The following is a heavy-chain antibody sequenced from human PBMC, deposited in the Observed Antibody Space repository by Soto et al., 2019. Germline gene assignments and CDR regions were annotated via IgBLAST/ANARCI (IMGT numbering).Heavy chain of an antibody. CDR1: GGTFSSYA. V-gene: IGHV1-69*12. CDR3: ARKELGYCSGGSCYRLDY. CDR2: IIPIFGTA. D-gene: IGHD2-15*01. J-gene: IGHJ4*02. Sequence: QVQLVQSGAEVKKPGSSVKVSCKASGGTFSSYAISWVRQAPGQGLEWMGGIIPIFGTANYAQKFQGRVTITADESTSTAYMELSSLRSEDTDVYYCARKELGYCSGGSCYRLDYWGQGTLVTVSS.